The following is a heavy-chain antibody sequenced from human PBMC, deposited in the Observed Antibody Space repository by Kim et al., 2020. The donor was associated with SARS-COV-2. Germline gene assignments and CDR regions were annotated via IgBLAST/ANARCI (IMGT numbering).Heavy chain of an antibody. CDR3: ATMTTVYAFDI. D-gene: IGHD4-17*01. Sequence: SETLSLTCTVSGGSISSGDYYWSWIRQPPGKGLEWIGYIYYSGSTYYNPSLKSRVTISVDTSKNQFSLKLSSVTATDTAVYYCATMTTVYAFDIWGQGTMVTVSS. CDR1: GGSISSGDYY. J-gene: IGHJ3*02. V-gene: IGHV4-30-4*01. CDR2: IYYSGST.